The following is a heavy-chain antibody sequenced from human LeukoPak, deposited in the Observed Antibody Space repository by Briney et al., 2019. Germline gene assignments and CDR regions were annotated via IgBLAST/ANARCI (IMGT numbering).Heavy chain of an antibody. D-gene: IGHD1-7*01. J-gene: IGHJ5*02. CDR2: MNPNSGNT. CDR3: ARWLPNWNYGNWFDP. CDR1: GYTFASYD. Sequence: ASVKVSCKASGYTFASYDINWVRQATGQGLEWMGWMNPNSGNTGYAQKFQGRVTMTRNTSISTAYMELSSLRSEDTAVYYCARWLPNWNYGNWFDPWGQGTLVTVSS. V-gene: IGHV1-8*01.